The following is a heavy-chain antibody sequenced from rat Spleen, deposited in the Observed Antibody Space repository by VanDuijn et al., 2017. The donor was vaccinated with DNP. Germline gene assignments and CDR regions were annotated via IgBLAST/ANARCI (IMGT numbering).Heavy chain of an antibody. V-gene: IGHV2-34*01. CDR1: GFPLTSYG. D-gene: IGHD5-1*01. CDR3: ARIGGANWGYYFDY. CDR2: VRYNGET. Sequence: QVQLKESGPGPVQPSETLSLTCTVSGFPLTSYGISWVRQVPGKGLEWMGRVRYNGETAFNSALKSRLSISRDTSKSQVFLKMNSLQTEDTAIYFCARIGGANWGYYFDYWGQGVMVTVSS. J-gene: IGHJ2*01.